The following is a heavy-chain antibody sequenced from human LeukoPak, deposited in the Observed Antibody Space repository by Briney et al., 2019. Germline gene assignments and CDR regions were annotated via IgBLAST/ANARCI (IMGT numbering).Heavy chain of an antibody. CDR3: ARGYDSSGYFSD. CDR1: GYTFTNYA. J-gene: IGHJ4*02. CDR2: IDTNTGNP. V-gene: IGHV7-4-1*02. D-gene: IGHD3-22*01. Sequence: ASVKVSCKASGYTFTNYAINWVRQAPGQGLEWMGWIDTNTGNPTYAQGFTGQFVFPLDTSVSTAYLQISSLKAEDTAEYFCARGYDSSGYFSDWGQGTLVTVSS.